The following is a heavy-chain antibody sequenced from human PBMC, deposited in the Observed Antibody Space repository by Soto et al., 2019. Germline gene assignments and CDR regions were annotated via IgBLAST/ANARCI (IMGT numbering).Heavy chain of an antibody. Sequence: GGSLRLSCAASGFTFSNAWMSWVRQAPGKGLEWVGRIKSKTDGGTTDYAAPVKGRFTISRDDSKNTLYLQMNSLKTEDTAVYYCTTERITMMDPTFDYWGQGTLVTVSS. V-gene: IGHV3-15*01. CDR3: TTERITMMDPTFDY. CDR2: IKSKTDGGTT. CDR1: GFTFSNAW. D-gene: IGHD3-22*01. J-gene: IGHJ4*02.